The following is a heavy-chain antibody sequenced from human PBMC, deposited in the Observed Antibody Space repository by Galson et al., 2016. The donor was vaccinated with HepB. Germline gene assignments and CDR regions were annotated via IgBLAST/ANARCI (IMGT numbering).Heavy chain of an antibody. J-gene: IGHJ4*02. V-gene: IGHV4-61*01. CDR2: IYNSGGT. Sequence: SETLSLTCTVSGDSVSTSSYYWSWFRQPPGKGLEWIGYIYNSGGTSYNPSLQSRVNMSVDTSKNQFSLKVNSVTAADTAVSYCARGNRDWGPGTLVTVSS. CDR3: ARGNRD. CDR1: GDSVSTSSYY. D-gene: IGHD1/OR15-1a*01.